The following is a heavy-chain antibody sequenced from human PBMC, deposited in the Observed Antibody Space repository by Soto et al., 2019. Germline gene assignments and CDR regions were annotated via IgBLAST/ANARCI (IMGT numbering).Heavy chain of an antibody. CDR2: INPSGGST. J-gene: IGHJ4*02. D-gene: IGHD1-1*01. V-gene: IGHV1-46*01. Sequence: ASVKVSCKASGYTFTSYYMHWVRQAPGQGLEWMGIINPSGGSTSYAQKFQGRVTMTRDTSTSTAYMELSSLRVDDTAVYYCVRGDNWNDEASDYWGQGTLVTVSS. CDR3: VRGDNWNDEASDY. CDR1: GYTFTSYY.